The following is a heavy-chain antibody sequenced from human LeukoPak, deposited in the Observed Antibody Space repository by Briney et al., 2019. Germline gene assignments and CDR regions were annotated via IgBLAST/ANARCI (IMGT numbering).Heavy chain of an antibody. J-gene: IGHJ4*02. CDR1: GFTFDDYA. CDR3: AKGLSIAAAGTGRYFDY. D-gene: IGHD6-13*01. Sequence: QPGGSLRLSCAASGFTFDDYAMHWVRQAPGKGLEWVSGISWNSGSIGYADSVKGRFTISRDNSKNTLYLQMNSLRAEDTAVYYCAKGLSIAAAGTGRYFDYGGQGTLVTVSS. CDR2: ISWNSGSI. V-gene: IGHV3-9*01.